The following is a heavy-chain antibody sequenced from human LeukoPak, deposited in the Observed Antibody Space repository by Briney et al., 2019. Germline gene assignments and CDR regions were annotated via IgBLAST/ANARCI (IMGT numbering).Heavy chain of an antibody. CDR1: GFTVSSNY. D-gene: IGHD2-21*02. CDR3: ARVYCGGDCYTAGFDY. J-gene: IGHJ4*02. CDR2: IYSGGST. Sequence: GGSLRLSCAASGFTVSSNYMSWVRQAPGKGLEWVSVIYSGGSTYYADSVKGRFTISRDNSKNTLYLQMNSLRAEDTAVYYCARVYCGGDCYTAGFDYWGQGTLVTVSS. V-gene: IGHV3-66*01.